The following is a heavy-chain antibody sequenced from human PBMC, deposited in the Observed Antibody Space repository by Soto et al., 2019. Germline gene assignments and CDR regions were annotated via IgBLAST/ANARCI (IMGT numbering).Heavy chain of an antibody. J-gene: IGHJ5*02. V-gene: IGHV1-18*04. D-gene: IGHD2-2*01. CDR1: GYTFTSYG. Sequence: ASVKVSCKASGYTFTSYGISWVRQAPGQGLEWMGWISAYNGNTNYAQKLQGRVTMTTDTSTSTAYMELRSLRSDDTAVYYCAREGVVVVPAAHPTYNWFDPWGQGTLVTVSS. CDR3: AREGVVVVPAAHPTYNWFDP. CDR2: ISAYNGNT.